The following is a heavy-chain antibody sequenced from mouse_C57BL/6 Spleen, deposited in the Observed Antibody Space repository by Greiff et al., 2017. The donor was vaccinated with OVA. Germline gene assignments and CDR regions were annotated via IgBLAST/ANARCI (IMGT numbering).Heavy chain of an antibody. V-gene: IGHV14-2*01. J-gene: IGHJ3*01. D-gene: IGHD1-1*01. CDR1: GFNFKDYY. CDR2: IDPEDGET. CDR3: ASADYFGSSYRAWFAY. Sequence: VQLQQSGAELVKPGASVKLSCTASGFNFKDYYMHWVKQRPEQGLEWIGRIDPEDGETKYAQKFQGKATITADTSSNTAYLQLSSLPSEDTAVYYCASADYFGSSYRAWFAYWGQGTLVTVSA.